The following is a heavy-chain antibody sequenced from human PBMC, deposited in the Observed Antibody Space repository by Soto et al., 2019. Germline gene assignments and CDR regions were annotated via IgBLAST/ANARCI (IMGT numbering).Heavy chain of an antibody. D-gene: IGHD2-2*01. J-gene: IGHJ4*02. CDR3: SKNKVAPAFVGFEY. Sequence: GGSLRLSCAASGFNFDNSYMSWVRQAPGKGLEWVAILYSGGKSYYAESVRGRFTISRDISKNTLDLQMNRLTADDTAVYYCSKNKVAPAFVGFEYWGQGTLVTGS. V-gene: IGHV3-53*01. CDR2: LYSGGKS. CDR1: GFNFDNSY.